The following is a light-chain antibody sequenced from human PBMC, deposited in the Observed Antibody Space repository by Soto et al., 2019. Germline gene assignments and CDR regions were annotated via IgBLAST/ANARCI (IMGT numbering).Light chain of an antibody. CDR2: GAS. V-gene: IGKV1-12*01. Sequence: DLQMTQSPSTLSASVGHSVTITCRASQSCRNSLAWYQQKPGKAPKLLIYGASSLQSGVPSRFSGSGSGTDFTLTISNLQPEDFATYYCQQANSFPISFGQGTRLEIK. J-gene: IGKJ5*01. CDR3: QQANSFPIS. CDR1: QSCRNS.